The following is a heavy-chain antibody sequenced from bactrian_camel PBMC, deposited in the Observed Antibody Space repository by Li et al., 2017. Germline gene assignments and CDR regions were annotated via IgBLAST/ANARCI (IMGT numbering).Heavy chain of an antibody. J-gene: IGHJ4*01. CDR1: DMYSRYC. CDR2: IDSDATT. Sequence: HVQLVESGGGLVQPGGSLRLSCVASDMYSRYCMGWFRQALGKEREGVATIDSDATTSYADSVKGRFTVSQDNAKNTLYLLMNSLKPEDTAVYYCVKPNPDARGGFDHWGQGTQVTVS. CDR3: VKPNPDARGGFDH. V-gene: IGHV3S53*01. D-gene: IGHD1*01.